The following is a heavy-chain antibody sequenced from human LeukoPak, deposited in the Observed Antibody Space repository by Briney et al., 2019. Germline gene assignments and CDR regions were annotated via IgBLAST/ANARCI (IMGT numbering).Heavy chain of an antibody. CDR3: AKAAHGDYVNWFDP. CDR1: GFTFSSHA. J-gene: IGHJ5*02. V-gene: IGHV3-23*01. Sequence: GGSLRLSCAASGFTFSSHAMTWVRQTPGKGLEWVSSIGGIGASTYYADSVKGRFTISRDNSKNTLYLQMNSLRAEDTALYYCAKAAHGDYVNWFDPWGQGILVIVSS. D-gene: IGHD4-17*01. CDR2: IGGIGAST.